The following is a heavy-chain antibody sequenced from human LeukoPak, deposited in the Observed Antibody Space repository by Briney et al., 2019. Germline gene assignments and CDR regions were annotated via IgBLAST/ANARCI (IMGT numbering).Heavy chain of an antibody. J-gene: IGHJ3*02. CDR3: AKEAPYSSGWQGDAFDI. CDR1: GFTFSSYA. V-gene: IGHV3-23*01. D-gene: IGHD6-19*01. CDR2: IRGSGGST. Sequence: GGPLRLSCAASGFTFSSYAMSWVRQAPGKGLEWVSAIRGSGGSTYYADSVKGRFTISRDNSKNTLYLQMNSLRAEDTAVYYCAKEAPYSSGWQGDAFDIWGQGTMVTVSS.